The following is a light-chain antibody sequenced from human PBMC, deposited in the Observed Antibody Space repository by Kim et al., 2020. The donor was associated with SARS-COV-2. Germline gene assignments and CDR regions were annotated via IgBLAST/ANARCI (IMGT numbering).Light chain of an antibody. J-gene: IGKJ1*01. CDR3: QQSSSPPWT. CDR2: TTS. Sequence: DIQMTQSPSSLSASVGDRVTITCRASQTISNYLNWYQQKPGKAPRLLIYTTSNLQSGVPSRFSGSTSGTDFTLTISSLQPEDFATYYCQQSSSPPWTFGQGTKVDIK. CDR1: QTISNY. V-gene: IGKV1-39*01.